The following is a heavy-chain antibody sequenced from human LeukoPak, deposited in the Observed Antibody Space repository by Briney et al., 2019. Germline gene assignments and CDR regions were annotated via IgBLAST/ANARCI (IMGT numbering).Heavy chain of an antibody. D-gene: IGHD5-12*01. CDR1: GVSISRSNSY. CDR2: FYYSGSP. CDR3: ASPRGGGYDLDY. V-gene: IGHV4-39*01. Sequence: SETLSLTCTVSGVSISRSNSYWGWIRQPPGKGLEWIGSFYYSGSPYSNPSLKSRVPMSVDTSTEQFSLKLTSVTAADTAIYYCASPRGGGYDLDYWGQGTLVTVSS. J-gene: IGHJ4*02.